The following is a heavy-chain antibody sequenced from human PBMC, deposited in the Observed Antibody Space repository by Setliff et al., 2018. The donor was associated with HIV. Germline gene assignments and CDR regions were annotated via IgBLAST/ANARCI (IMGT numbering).Heavy chain of an antibody. V-gene: IGHV4-4*02. J-gene: IGHJ4*02. Sequence: PSETLSLTCAVSGASISSGNWWSWVRQSPGKGLEWIGEIFHTGSTNYNPSLKSRVTISVDTSKNHFSLNVSSLTAADTALYFCVRLYRGSTTKEKSDSWGQGMLVTVSS. CDR2: IFHTGST. D-gene: IGHD1-26*01. CDR1: GASISSGNW. CDR3: VRLYRGSTTKEKSDS.